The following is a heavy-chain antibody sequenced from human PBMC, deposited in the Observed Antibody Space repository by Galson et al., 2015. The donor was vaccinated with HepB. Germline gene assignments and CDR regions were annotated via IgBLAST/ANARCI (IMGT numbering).Heavy chain of an antibody. CDR3: AKGYGSFDS. CDR2: ISGNGDST. D-gene: IGHD5-18*01. J-gene: IGHJ5*01. CDR1: GFAFDTHA. Sequence: SLRLSCAASGFAFDTHAMSWVRQAPGRGLEWISGISGNGDSTFYADSVKGRFTVSRDNSNNMLYLQMNSLRAEDAGLYFCAKGYGSFDSWGQGILVTVSS. V-gene: IGHV3-23*01.